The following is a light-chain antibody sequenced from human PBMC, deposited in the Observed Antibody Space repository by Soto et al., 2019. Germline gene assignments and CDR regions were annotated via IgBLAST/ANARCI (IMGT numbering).Light chain of an antibody. V-gene: IGKV4-1*01. CDR2: WAS. Sequence: DTVMTQSPDSLAVSLGGRATINCKSSQSVLYSSNNKNYLTWYQQKTGQPPKMLIYWASTRESGVPDRFSGSGSGTDFTLTISSLQAEDVEVYYCQQYYSNPLTFGGGTKVDIK. CDR3: QQYYSNPLT. CDR1: QSVLYSSNNKNY. J-gene: IGKJ4*01.